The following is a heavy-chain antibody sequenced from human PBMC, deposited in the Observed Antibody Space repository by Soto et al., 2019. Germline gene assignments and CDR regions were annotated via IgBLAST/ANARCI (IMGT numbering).Heavy chain of an antibody. D-gene: IGHD2-21*02. V-gene: IGHV4-4*02. CDR1: SGSISSSNW. CDR3: ARDQGYCGGDCYSPNWFDP. J-gene: IGHJ5*02. CDR2: IYHSGST. Sequence: SETLSLTCAVSSGSISSSNWWSWVRQPPGKGLEWIGEIYHSGSTNYNPSLKSRVTISVDKSKNQFSLKLSSVTAADTAVYYCARDQGYCGGDCYSPNWFDPWGQGTLVTVSS.